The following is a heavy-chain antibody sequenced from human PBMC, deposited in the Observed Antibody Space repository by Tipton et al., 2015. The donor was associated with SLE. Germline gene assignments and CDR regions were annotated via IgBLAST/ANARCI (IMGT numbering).Heavy chain of an antibody. V-gene: IGHV4-61*02. CDR3: AREDIVVVPAARRHNWFDP. CDR2: IYTSGST. CDR1: GGSISSGSYY. D-gene: IGHD2-2*01. Sequence: TLSLTCTVSGGSISSGSYYWSWIRQPAGKGLEWIGRIYTSGSTNYNPSLKSRVTISVDTSKNQFSLKLSSLTAADTAVYYCAREDIVVVPAARRHNWFDPWGPGTLVTVSS. J-gene: IGHJ5*02.